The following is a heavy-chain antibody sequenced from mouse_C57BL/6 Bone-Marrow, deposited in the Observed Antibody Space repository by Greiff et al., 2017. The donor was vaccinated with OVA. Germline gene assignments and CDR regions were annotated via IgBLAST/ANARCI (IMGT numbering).Heavy chain of an antibody. CDR3: AREGYYYGSSGAWFAY. CDR2: INPGSGGT. D-gene: IGHD1-1*01. V-gene: IGHV1-54*01. J-gene: IGHJ3*01. Sequence: QVQLKQSGAELVRPGTSVKVSCKASGYAFTNYLIEWVKQRPGQGLEWIGVINPGSGGTNYNEKFKGKATLTADKSSSTAYMQLSSLTSEDSAVYFCAREGYYYGSSGAWFAYWGQGTLVTVSA. CDR1: GYAFTNYL.